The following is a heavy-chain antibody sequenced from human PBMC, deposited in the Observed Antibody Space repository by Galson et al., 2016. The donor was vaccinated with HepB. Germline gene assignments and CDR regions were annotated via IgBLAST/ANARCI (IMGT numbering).Heavy chain of an antibody. D-gene: IGHD1-26*01. CDR2: TSYNGNNK. CDR3: ARVVAVGGNPPFAFDY. V-gene: IGHV3-30*04. J-gene: IGHJ4*02. CDR1: GFTFSSYA. Sequence: SLRLSCAASGFTFSSYAMNWVRQAPGKGLEWVAGTSYNGNNKYYIDSVKGRFTIPRDDSKNTVYLQMNGLRGDDTAVYYCARVVAVGGNPPFAFDYWGQGTLVTASS.